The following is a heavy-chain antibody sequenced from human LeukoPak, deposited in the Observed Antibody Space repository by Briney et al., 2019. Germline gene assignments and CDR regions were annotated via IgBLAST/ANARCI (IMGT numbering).Heavy chain of an antibody. Sequence: AGSLRLSCPPSGLTFSSHALSWVRHAPGKGLEWVSSLSGSGYNTYYADSVKGRFTISRDNSKHTVYLQMNSLRAEDTAVYYCAKDPYGTRYFDYWGQGTLVTVSS. V-gene: IGHV3-23*01. CDR3: AKDPYGTRYFDY. J-gene: IGHJ4*02. D-gene: IGHD2-2*01. CDR1: GLTFSSHA. CDR2: LSGSGYNT.